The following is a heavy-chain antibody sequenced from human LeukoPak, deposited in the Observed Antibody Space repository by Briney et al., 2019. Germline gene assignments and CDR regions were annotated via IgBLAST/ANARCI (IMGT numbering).Heavy chain of an antibody. D-gene: IGHD4-11*01. Sequence: SETLSLTCAVYGGSFSGYYWSWIRQPPGKGLEWIGEINHSGSTNYNPSLKSRVTISVDTSKNQFSLKLSSVTAADMAVYYCARDSITVKDLGPYYYYGMDVWAKGPRSPSP. CDR3: ARDSITVKDLGPYYYYGMDV. J-gene: IGHJ6*02. V-gene: IGHV4-34*01. CDR1: GGSFSGYY. CDR2: INHSGST.